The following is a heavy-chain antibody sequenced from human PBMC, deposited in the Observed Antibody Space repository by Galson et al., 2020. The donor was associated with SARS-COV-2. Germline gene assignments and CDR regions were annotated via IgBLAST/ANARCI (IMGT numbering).Heavy chain of an antibody. Sequence: GESLKISCAASGFAFSSYWMSWLRQAPGKGLEWVANIQHNGGEKYYLESVTGRFTISRDNARNSLSLQMDSLRAEDTAVYYCARSTGSGWYDYWGQGTRVAVSS. CDR1: GFAFSSYW. V-gene: IGHV3-7*01. CDR3: ARSTGSGWYDY. J-gene: IGHJ4*02. CDR2: IQHNGGEK. D-gene: IGHD6-19*01.